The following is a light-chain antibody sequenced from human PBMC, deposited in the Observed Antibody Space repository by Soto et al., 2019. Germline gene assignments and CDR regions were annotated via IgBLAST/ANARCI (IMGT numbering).Light chain of an antibody. CDR2: ANT. J-gene: IGLJ3*02. CDR1: SSNIGAGYD. V-gene: IGLV1-40*01. CDR3: QSYDSSLRVV. Sequence: QSLLTQPPSVSGAPGQRVTISCTGSSSNIGAGYDVHWYQQRPGTAPKLLIYANTNRPSGVPDRFSGSESGTSASLAITGLQAEDEADYYCQSYDSSLRVVFGGGTKLTVL.